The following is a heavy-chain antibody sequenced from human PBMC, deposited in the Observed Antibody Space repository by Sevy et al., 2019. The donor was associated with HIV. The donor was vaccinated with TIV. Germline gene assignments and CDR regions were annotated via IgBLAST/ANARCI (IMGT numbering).Heavy chain of an antibody. V-gene: IGHV3-66*01. D-gene: IGHD5-18*01. CDR2: IYSDGTT. Sequence: GGSLRLSCAASRFTVNNNYMTWVRQAPGKGLEGISIIYSDGTTYHADSVKDGFNISRDNSKNMLYLQMNNLRVEDTAVYYCARGKTGYGYALSYWGQGTLVTVSS. CDR1: RFTVNNNY. CDR3: ARGKTGYGYALSY. J-gene: IGHJ4*02.